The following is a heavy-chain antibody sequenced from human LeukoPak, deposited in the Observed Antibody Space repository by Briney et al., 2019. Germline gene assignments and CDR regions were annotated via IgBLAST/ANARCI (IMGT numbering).Heavy chain of an antibody. J-gene: IGHJ4*02. Sequence: ASVKVSCKASGYTFTSYGISWVRQAPGQGLEWMGRINPNSGGTNYAQKFQGRVTMTRDTSISTAYMELSRLTSDDTAVYYCAREWVSPDYWGQGTLVTVSS. CDR2: INPNSGGT. CDR3: AREWVSPDY. CDR1: GYTFTSYG. V-gene: IGHV1-2*06. D-gene: IGHD6-13*01.